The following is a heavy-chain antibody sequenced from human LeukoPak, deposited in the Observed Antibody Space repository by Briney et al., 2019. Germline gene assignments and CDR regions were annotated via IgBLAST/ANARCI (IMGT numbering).Heavy chain of an antibody. CDR3: AKGTRNSPLTYFDY. V-gene: IGHV3-23*01. CDR2: ITGSGGSP. D-gene: IGHD1/OR15-1a*01. Sequence: GGSLRLSCAASGFTFSSYVMSWVRQAPGKGLEWVSAITGSGGSPYYADSVKGRFTISRDNSKNTLYLQTNSLRAEDTAIYYCAKGTRNSPLTYFDYWGQGTLVTASS. CDR1: GFTFSSYV. J-gene: IGHJ4*02.